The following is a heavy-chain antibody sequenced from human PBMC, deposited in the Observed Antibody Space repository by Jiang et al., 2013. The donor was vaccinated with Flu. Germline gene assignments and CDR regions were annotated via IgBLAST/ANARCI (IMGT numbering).Heavy chain of an antibody. CDR2: ISGSAGST. V-gene: IGHV3-23*01. CDR3: ATDLRDSSGYYYYAF. J-gene: IGHJ4*02. Sequence: ISGSAGSTYYTDSVKGRFTISRDNSKNTLYLQMNSLRAEDTAVYYCATDLRDSSGYYYYAFWGQGTLVTVSS. D-gene: IGHD3-22*01.